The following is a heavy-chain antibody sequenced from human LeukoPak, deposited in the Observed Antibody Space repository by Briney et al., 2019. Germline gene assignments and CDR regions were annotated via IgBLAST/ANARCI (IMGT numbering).Heavy chain of an antibody. V-gene: IGHV3-64*01. Sequence: GGSLRLSCAASGFTFSSYSMPWVRQAPGQGLEYVSAITGSGDITYYANSVKGRFIISRDNSKNTLYLQLGSLRTEDMAIYYCARSSRSSGANWFDPWGQGTLVTVSS. CDR2: ITGSGDIT. D-gene: IGHD6-6*01. CDR3: ARSSRSSGANWFDP. J-gene: IGHJ5*02. CDR1: GFTFSSYS.